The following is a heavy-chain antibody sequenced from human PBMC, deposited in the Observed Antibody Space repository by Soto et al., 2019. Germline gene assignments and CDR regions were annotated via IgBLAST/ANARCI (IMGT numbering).Heavy chain of an antibody. Sequence: SETLSLTCTVSGGSISSYYWSWIRQPPGKGLEWIGYIYYSGSTNYNPSLKSRVTISVDTSKNQFSLKLSSVTAADTAVYYCARVRSGYRSSYYYYYMDVWGKGTTVTVSS. V-gene: IGHV4-59*01. CDR3: ARVRSGYRSSYYYYYMDV. D-gene: IGHD3-3*01. CDR1: GGSISSYY. J-gene: IGHJ6*03. CDR2: IYYSGST.